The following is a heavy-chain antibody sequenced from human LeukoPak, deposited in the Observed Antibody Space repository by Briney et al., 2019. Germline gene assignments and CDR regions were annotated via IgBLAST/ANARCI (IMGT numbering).Heavy chain of an antibody. CDR3: ATYTQYYYDSSGYYEGIF. V-gene: IGHV1-8*01. CDR1: GYTFTSYD. J-gene: IGHJ4*02. D-gene: IGHD3-22*01. Sequence: ASVNVSCKASGYTFTSYDINWVRQATGQGLEWMGWMNPNSGNTGYAQKFQGRVTMTRNTSISTAYMELSSLRSEDTAVYYCATYTQYYYDSSGYYEGIFWGQGTLVTVSS. CDR2: MNPNSGNT.